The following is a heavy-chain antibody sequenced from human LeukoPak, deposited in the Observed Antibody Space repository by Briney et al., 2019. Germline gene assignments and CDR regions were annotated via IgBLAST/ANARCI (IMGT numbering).Heavy chain of an antibody. Sequence: PGGSLRLSCAASGFSFTSYNFHWVRQAPGKGLEWVSAISGSGGSTYYADSVKGRFTISRDNSKNTLYLQMNSLRAEDTAVYYCAKVPPYSSGWYGYYFDYWGQGTLVTVSS. D-gene: IGHD6-19*01. CDR1: GFSFTSYN. J-gene: IGHJ4*02. CDR3: AKVPPYSSGWYGYYFDY. CDR2: ISGSGGST. V-gene: IGHV3-23*01.